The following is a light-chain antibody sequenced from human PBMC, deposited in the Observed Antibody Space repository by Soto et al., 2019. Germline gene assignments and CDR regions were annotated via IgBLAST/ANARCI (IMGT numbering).Light chain of an antibody. Sequence: QLVLTQPASVSGSPGQSITISCTGTSSDVGGYNYVSWYQQHPGKAPKLMIYDVSKRPSGVPDRLSGSKSGNTASLTISGLQAEDEADYYCCSYAGSYSYVFGTGTKVTVL. CDR1: SSDVGGYNY. CDR2: DVS. CDR3: CSYAGSYSYV. V-gene: IGLV2-11*01. J-gene: IGLJ1*01.